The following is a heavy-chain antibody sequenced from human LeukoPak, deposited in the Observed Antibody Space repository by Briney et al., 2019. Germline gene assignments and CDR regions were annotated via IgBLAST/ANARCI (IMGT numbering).Heavy chain of an antibody. CDR1: GFTFSTYW. Sequence: GGSLRLSCAASGFTFSTYWMQWVRQAPGRGLVWVSRINTDGSSTTYADSVKGRFTISRDNAKNTLYLQMNSLRAEDTAVYYCPRALGQPYFDYWGQGALVTVSS. V-gene: IGHV3-74*01. CDR2: INTDGSST. D-gene: IGHD7-27*01. J-gene: IGHJ4*02. CDR3: PRALGQPYFDY.